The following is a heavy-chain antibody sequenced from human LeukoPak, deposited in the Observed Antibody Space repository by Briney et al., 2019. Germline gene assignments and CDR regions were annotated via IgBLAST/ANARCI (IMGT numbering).Heavy chain of an antibody. CDR3: ARLIVGATDFDY. V-gene: IGHV4-34*01. CDR1: GFTFSSYY. CDR2: IDHSGST. J-gene: IGHJ4*02. Sequence: GSLRLSCAPSGFTFSSYYMAWFRQPPGKGLEWIGEIDHSGSTSYNPSLKSRVTISVDTSKNQFSLKLSSVTAADTAVYYCARLIVGATDFDYWGQGTLVTVSS. D-gene: IGHD1-26*01.